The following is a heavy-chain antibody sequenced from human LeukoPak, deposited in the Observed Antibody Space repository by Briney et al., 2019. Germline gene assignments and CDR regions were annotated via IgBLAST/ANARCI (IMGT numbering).Heavy chain of an antibody. V-gene: IGHV1-18*01. D-gene: IGHD2-15*01. Sequence: SSVEVSFKASGYTFTTYNINWVRQAPGQGLEWMGWSSTYNDNTNYAQKFQGRVTMTRDTSTSTVYMELSSLRSEDTAVYYCASPRYCSGGSCYSAFDYWGQGTLVTVSS. CDR2: SSTYNDNT. CDR3: ASPRYCSGGSCYSAFDY. J-gene: IGHJ4*02. CDR1: GYTFTTYN.